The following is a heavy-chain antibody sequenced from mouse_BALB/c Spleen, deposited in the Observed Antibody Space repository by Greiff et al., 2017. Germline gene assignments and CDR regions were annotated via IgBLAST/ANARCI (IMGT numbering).Heavy chain of an antibody. J-gene: IGHJ1*01. V-gene: IGHV5-12-1*01. Sequence: EVQRVESGGGLVKPGGSLKLSCAASGFAFSSYDMSWVRQTPEKRLEWVAYISSGGGSTYYPDTVKGRFTISRDNAKNTLYLQMSSLKSEDTAMYYCARHTHYYEGYFDVWGAGTTVTVSS. CDR3: ARHTHYYEGYFDV. CDR1: GFAFSSYD. CDR2: ISSGGGST. D-gene: IGHD1-2*01.